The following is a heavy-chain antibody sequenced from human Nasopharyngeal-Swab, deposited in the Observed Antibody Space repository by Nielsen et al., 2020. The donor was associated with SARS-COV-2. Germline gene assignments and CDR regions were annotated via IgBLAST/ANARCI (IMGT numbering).Heavy chain of an antibody. CDR1: GYTFTSYY. J-gene: IGHJ3*02. Sequence: ASVKVSCKASGYTFTSYYMHWVRQAPGQGLEWMGRINPNSGGTNYAQKFQGRVTMTRDTSISTAYMELSRLRSDDTAVYYCARGLGWRGAFDIWGQGTMVTVSS. D-gene: IGHD2-15*01. CDR2: INPNSGGT. CDR3: ARGLGWRGAFDI. V-gene: IGHV1-2*06.